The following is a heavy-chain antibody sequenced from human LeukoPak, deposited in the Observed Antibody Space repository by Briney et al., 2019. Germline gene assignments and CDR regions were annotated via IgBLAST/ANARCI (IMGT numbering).Heavy chain of an antibody. CDR2: IESRPDGGTT. V-gene: IGHV3-15*04. D-gene: IGHD2-21*01. J-gene: IGHJ4*02. CDR1: GFTFNNAW. Sequence: GGSLRLSCAASGFTFNNAWMSWIRQAPGKGLEWVGRIESRPDGGTTDYAAPVRGRFTISRDESKDTLYLQMNSLKTEDTAVYYCTTPLPYSAQGGQGTLVTVSS. CDR3: TTPLPYSAQ.